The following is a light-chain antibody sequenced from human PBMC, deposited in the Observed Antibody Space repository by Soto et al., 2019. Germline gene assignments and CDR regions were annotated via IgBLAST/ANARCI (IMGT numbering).Light chain of an antibody. V-gene: IGKV1-5*03. CDR3: QQYNIYPWT. CDR1: QSVSSW. CDR2: KAS. Sequence: DIQMTQSPSTLSASVGDRVTITCRASQSVSSWLAWFQQKPGKAPKLLIYKASSLESGVPSRFSVDGSGTEFTLTVSSLQPDDYATYYCQQYNIYPWTFGQGTKVEIK. J-gene: IGKJ1*01.